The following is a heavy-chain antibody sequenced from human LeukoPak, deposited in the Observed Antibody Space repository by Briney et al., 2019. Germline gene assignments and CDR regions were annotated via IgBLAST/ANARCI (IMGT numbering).Heavy chain of an antibody. Sequence: SETLSLTCTVSGGSISSSSYYWGWIRQPPGKGLEWIGEINHSGSTNYNPSLKSRVTISVDTSKNQFSLKLSSVTAADTAVYYCARGSRKLVRGVPSSPYYFDYWGQGTLVTVSS. J-gene: IGHJ4*02. CDR3: ARGSRKLVRGVPSSPYYFDY. V-gene: IGHV4-39*07. D-gene: IGHD3-10*01. CDR2: INHSGST. CDR1: GGSISSSSYY.